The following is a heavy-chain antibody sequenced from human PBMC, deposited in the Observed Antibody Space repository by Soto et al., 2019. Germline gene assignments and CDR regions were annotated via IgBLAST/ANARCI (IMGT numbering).Heavy chain of an antibody. Sequence: SETLSLTSAVSGGSFSGYYWSCILQPPGKGLEWIGEINHSGTTNYNPSLKSRVTIPVDTSKNDFPVHLTSGAAAGSAGNFCPIVYRFLNYDFWSGYHYYLDYWGKGTRVTVSS. CDR2: INHSGTT. J-gene: IGHJ4*02. V-gene: IGHV4-34*01. D-gene: IGHD3-3*01. CDR3: PIVYRFLNYDFWSGYHYYLDY. CDR1: GGSFSGYY.